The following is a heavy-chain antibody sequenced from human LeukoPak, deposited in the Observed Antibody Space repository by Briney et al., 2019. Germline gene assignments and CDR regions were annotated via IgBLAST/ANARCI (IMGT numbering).Heavy chain of an antibody. Sequence: KPSETLSLTCAVYGGSFSGYYWSWIRQPPGKGLEWIGGINHSGSTNYNPSLKSRVTISVDTSKNQFSLKLSSVTAADTAVYYCARVPQYLMVRGKRNDAFDIWGQGTMVTVSS. CDR1: GGSFSGYY. V-gene: IGHV4-34*01. CDR2: INHSGST. D-gene: IGHD3-10*01. J-gene: IGHJ3*02. CDR3: ARVPQYLMVRGKRNDAFDI.